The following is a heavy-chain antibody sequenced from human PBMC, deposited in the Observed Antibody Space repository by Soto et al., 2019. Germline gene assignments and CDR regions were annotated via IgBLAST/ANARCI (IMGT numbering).Heavy chain of an antibody. Sequence: GGSLRLSCAASGFTFSSYGMHWVRQAPGKGLEWVAVIWYDGSNKYYADSVKGRFTISRDNSKNTLYLQMNSLRAEDTAVYYCARGPDIVVVPAAMRGGYYYYGMDVWGQGTTVPSP. D-gene: IGHD2-2*01. CDR1: GFTFSSYG. CDR2: IWYDGSNK. V-gene: IGHV3-33*01. J-gene: IGHJ6*02. CDR3: ARGPDIVVVPAAMRGGYYYYGMDV.